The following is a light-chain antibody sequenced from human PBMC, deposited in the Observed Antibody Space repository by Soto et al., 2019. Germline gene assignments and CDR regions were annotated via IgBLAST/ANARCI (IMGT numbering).Light chain of an antibody. CDR2: DAY. CDR3: QQRSSWPLT. CDR1: QSVSSN. J-gene: IGKJ4*01. Sequence: EIVLTQSPATLSLSPGERATLSCRASQSVSSNLAWYQQKPGQAPRLLIFDAYNRATGIPARFSGSGSGTDFSLTISSLEPEDFAVYYCQQRSSWPLTFGGGTKVDIK. V-gene: IGKV3-11*01.